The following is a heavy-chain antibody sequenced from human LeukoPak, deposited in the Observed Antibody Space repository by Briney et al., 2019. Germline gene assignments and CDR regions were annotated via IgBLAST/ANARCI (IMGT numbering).Heavy chain of an antibody. CDR1: GFTFSSYA. CDR3: ARIPTSPLYSSSWYPYYYYGMDV. CDR2: ISYDGSNK. D-gene: IGHD6-13*01. J-gene: IGHJ6*02. V-gene: IGHV3-30-3*01. Sequence: PGGSLRLSCAASGFTFSSYAMHWVRQAPGKGLEWVAVISYDGSNKYYADSVKGRFTISRYNSKNTLYLQMNSLRAEDTAVYYCARIPTSPLYSSSWYPYYYYGMDVWGQGTTVTVSS.